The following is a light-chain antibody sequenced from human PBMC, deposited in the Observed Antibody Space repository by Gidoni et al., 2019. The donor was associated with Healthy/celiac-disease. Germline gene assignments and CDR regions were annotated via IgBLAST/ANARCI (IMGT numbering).Light chain of an antibody. CDR2: AAS. CDR3: QKYNSALLLT. V-gene: IGKV1-27*01. CDR1: QGISNY. J-gene: IGKJ4*01. Sequence: DIQMTQSPSSLAASVGDRVTITCRASQGISNYLAWYQQKQGKVPKLLIYAASTLQAWVPSRFSGSGSGTDFTLTISSLQPEDVATYYCQKYNSALLLTFGGGTKVEIK.